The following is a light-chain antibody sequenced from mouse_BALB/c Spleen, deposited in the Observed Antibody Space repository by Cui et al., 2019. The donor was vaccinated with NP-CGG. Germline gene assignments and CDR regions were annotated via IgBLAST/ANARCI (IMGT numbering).Light chain of an antibody. Sequence: QAVVTQESALTTSHGEKVTLTRRSTTGAVTTSNYANWVQEKPDHLFTGLIGGTNNRAPGVPARFSGSLIGDKAALTITGAQTEDEAIYFCALWYSNHWVFGGGTKLTVL. CDR3: ALWYSNHWV. CDR1: TGAVTTSNY. J-gene: IGLJ1*01. V-gene: IGLV1*01. CDR2: GTN.